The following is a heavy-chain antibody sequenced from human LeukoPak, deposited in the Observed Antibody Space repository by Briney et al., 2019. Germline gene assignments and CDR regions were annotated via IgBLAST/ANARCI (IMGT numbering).Heavy chain of an antibody. CDR2: ISWNSGSI. J-gene: IGHJ4*02. D-gene: IGHD3-10*01. Sequence: GRSLRLSCAASGFTFDDYAMHWVRQGPGKGLEWVSGISWNSGSIAYADSVMGRFTISRDNAKNSLYLQMDSLRAEDTALYYCAKGLSMVRGLDYWGQGTLVTVSS. CDR3: AKGLSMVRGLDY. V-gene: IGHV3-9*01. CDR1: GFTFDDYA.